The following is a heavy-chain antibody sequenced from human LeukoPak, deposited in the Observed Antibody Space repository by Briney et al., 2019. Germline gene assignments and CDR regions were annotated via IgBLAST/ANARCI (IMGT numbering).Heavy chain of an antibody. D-gene: IGHD2/OR15-2a*01. CDR2: INSDGSWT. CDR3: VSFYETY. Sequence: GGSLRLSCVASGNYWMHWVRQAPGKGLVWVSHINSDGSWTSYADSVKGRFTISKDNARNTVYLQMNSLRAEDTAVYYCVSFYETYWGRGTLVTVSS. J-gene: IGHJ4*02. CDR1: GNYW. V-gene: IGHV3-74*01.